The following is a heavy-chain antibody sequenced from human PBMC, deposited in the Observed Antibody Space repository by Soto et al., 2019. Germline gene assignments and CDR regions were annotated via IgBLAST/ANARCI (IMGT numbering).Heavy chain of an antibody. D-gene: IGHD6-19*01. CDR3: AKGQWLVDN. CDR2: ISYDGSNK. V-gene: IGHV3-30*18. CDR1: GFTFRSYG. Sequence: ESGGGVVQPGRSLRLSCAASGFTFRSYGMHWVRQAPGKGLEWVAVISYDGSNKYYADSVKGRFTISRDNSKNTLYLQMNSLRAEDTAVYYCAKGQWLVDNWGQGTLVTVSS. J-gene: IGHJ4*02.